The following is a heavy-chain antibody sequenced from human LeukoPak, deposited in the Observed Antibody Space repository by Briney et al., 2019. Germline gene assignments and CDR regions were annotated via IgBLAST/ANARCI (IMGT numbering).Heavy chain of an antibody. J-gene: IGHJ4*02. D-gene: IGHD2-2*02. Sequence: GGSLRLSCAASGFTFSSYSMNWVRQAPGKGLEWVSSISSSTSYICYADSVKGRFTISRDNSKHTVYLQMNTLRAEDTAVYYCARDAIEDIVVVPAAIMVPPLDYWGQGTLVTVSS. V-gene: IGHV3-21*01. CDR1: GFTFSSYS. CDR2: ISSSTSYI. CDR3: ARDAIEDIVVVPAAIMVPPLDY.